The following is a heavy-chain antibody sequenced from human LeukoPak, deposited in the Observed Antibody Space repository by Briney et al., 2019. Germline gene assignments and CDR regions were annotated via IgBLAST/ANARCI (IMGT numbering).Heavy chain of an antibody. J-gene: IGHJ5*02. CDR3: ATGGSRIVVVPAAMGT. CDR1: GYTLTELS. CDR2: FDPEDGET. D-gene: IGHD2-2*01. V-gene: IGHV1-24*01. Sequence: ASVKVSCKVSGYTLTELSMHWVRLAPGKGLEWMGGFDPEDGETIYAQKFQGRVTMTEETSTDTAYMELSSLRSEDTAVYCCATGGSRIVVVPAAMGTWGQGTLVTVSS.